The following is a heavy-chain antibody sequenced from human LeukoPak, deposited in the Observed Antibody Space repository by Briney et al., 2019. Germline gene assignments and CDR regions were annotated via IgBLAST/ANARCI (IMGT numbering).Heavy chain of an antibody. V-gene: IGHV3-30*18. CDR1: GFIFSSYG. Sequence: GGSLRLSCAASGFIFSSYGMHWVRQAPDKGLEWVAVLSYDGSNRYYRDSVKGRFTVSRDNSKNTLYLQMNGLRGDDTAVYYCAKDEAQYTAMVRDWGQGTLVTVSS. J-gene: IGHJ4*02. CDR3: AKDEAQYTAMVRD. CDR2: LSYDGSNR. D-gene: IGHD3-10*01.